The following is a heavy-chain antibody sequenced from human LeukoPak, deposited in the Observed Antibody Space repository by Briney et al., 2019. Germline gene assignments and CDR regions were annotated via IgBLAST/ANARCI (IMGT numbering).Heavy chain of an antibody. D-gene: IGHD2-2*01. V-gene: IGHV1-46*01. CDR3: ARGLGYCISTSCYESWFDP. Sequence: ASVTVSCKASGYTFTSYYMHWVRQAPGQGLEWMGIVNPSGGSTSYAQKFQGRVTMTRDTSTSTVYMELSSLRSEDTAVYYCARGLGYCISTSCYESWFDPWGQGTLVTVSS. J-gene: IGHJ5*02. CDR1: GYTFTSYY. CDR2: VNPSGGST.